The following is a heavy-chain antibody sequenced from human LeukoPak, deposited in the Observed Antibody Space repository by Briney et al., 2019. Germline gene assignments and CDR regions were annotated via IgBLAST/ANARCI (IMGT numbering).Heavy chain of an antibody. D-gene: IGHD3-3*01. CDR1: GYTFTIYD. CDR3: ARGRRDVLRFLEWRRPLYGMDV. Sequence: ASVKVSSKASGYTFTIYDINWVRQATGQGLEWMGWMNPNSGNTGYAQKFQGRVTMTRNTSISTAYMELSSLRSEDTAVYYCARGRRDVLRFLEWRRPLYGMDVWGQGTTVTVSS. CDR2: MNPNSGNT. J-gene: IGHJ6*02. V-gene: IGHV1-8*01.